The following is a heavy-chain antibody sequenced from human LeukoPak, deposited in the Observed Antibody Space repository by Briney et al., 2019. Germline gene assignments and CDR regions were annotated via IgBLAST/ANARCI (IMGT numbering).Heavy chain of an antibody. V-gene: IGHV4-4*07. D-gene: IGHD2/OR15-2a*01. Sequence: PSETLSLTCTVSGESINPCYWNWIRQSAGKGLEWIGHIYKSGTTNFNPSLTSRVTMSLDTSRNQFSLKLRSVTAADTAVYFCARSFLDYMDVWGKGTTVTVSS. CDR3: ARSFLDYMDV. CDR2: IYKSGTT. J-gene: IGHJ6*03. CDR1: GESINPCY.